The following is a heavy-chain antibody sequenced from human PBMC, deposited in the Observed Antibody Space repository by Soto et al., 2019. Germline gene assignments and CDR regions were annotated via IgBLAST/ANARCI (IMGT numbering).Heavy chain of an antibody. Sequence: QVQLQQWGAGLLKPSETLSLTCAVYGETFRGYYWIWVRQPPGKGLEWIGEINNSGSTDSNSSLSSRVNISIDTSMRPFCVNLRSVTAAETAGYDCARGWPYYDFWSGHYIVTNDAFDFWGQVTMVTVSS. V-gene: IGHV4-34*01. CDR3: ARGWPYYDFWSGHYIVTNDAFDF. CDR2: INNSGST. D-gene: IGHD3-3*01. J-gene: IGHJ3*01. CDR1: GETFRGYY.